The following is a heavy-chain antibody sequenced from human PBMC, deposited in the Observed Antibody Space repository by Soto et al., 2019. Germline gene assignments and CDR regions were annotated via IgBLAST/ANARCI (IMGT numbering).Heavy chain of an antibody. CDR3: ASSSRYGMDV. V-gene: IGHV4-30-4*01. CDR2: IYYSGNT. J-gene: IGHJ6*02. CDR1: GGSISSGYYY. Sequence: PSETLSLTCSVSGGSISSGYYYWSWIRQPPGKGLEWIGNIYYSGNTYYNPSLKSRLIISIDTSKNQFCLKVASVTAADTAVYYCASSSRYGMDVWGQGTTVTVSS.